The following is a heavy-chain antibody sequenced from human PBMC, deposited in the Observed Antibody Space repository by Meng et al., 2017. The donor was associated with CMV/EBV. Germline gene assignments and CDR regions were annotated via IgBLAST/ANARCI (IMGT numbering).Heavy chain of an antibody. Sequence: GESLKISCAASGFTFSSYAMHWVRQAPGKGLEWVEVISYDGSNKYYADSVKGRFTISRDNSKNTLYLQMNSLRAEDTAVYYCAGSQYEYFQHWGQGTLVTVSS. J-gene: IGHJ1*01. CDR3: AGSQYEYFQH. CDR1: GFTFSSYA. V-gene: IGHV3-30*04. CDR2: ISYDGSNK.